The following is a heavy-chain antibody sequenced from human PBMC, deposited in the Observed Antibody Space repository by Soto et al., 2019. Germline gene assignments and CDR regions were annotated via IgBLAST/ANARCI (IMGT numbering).Heavy chain of an antibody. J-gene: IGHJ6*02. D-gene: IGHD3-16*01. CDR1: GGSFNTYA. CDR2: IIPFFGKP. CDR3: ARGPWGMMIAYGMDV. V-gene: IGHV1-69*12. Sequence: QVQLVQSGAEVKKPGSSVKVSCKASGGSFNTYAISWVRQAPGQGLEWMGGIIPFFGKPNYAQRLPERVTITADESTSTDYMELSSLRSDDKDVYYCARGPWGMMIAYGMDVWGQGTTVTVSS.